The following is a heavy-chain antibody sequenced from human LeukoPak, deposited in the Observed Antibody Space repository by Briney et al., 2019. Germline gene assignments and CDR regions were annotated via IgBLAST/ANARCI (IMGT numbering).Heavy chain of an antibody. CDR3: AKGGYSYVLRLFDY. J-gene: IGHJ4*02. Sequence: SGGSLRLSCAASGFTFSSYGMHWVRQAPGKGLEWVAVISYDGSNKYYADSVKGRFTISRDNSKNTLYLQMNSLRAEDTAVYYCAKGGYSYVLRLFDYWGQGTLVTVSS. D-gene: IGHD5-18*01. CDR1: GFTFSSYG. CDR2: ISYDGSNK. V-gene: IGHV3-30*18.